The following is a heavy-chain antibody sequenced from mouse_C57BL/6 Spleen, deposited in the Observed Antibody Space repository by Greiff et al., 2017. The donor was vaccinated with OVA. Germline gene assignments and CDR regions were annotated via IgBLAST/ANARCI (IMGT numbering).Heavy chain of an antibody. J-gene: IGHJ4*01. CDR3: ARLGDYEGYYAMDY. D-gene: IGHD2-4*01. CDR1: GYTFTSYW. Sequence: QQSGAELVMPGASVKLSCKASGYTFTSYWMHWVKQRPGQGLEWIGEIDPSDSYTNYNQKFKGKSTLTVDKSSSTAYMQLSSLTSEDSAVYYCARLGDYEGYYAMDYWGQGTSVTVSS. V-gene: IGHV1-69*01. CDR2: IDPSDSYT.